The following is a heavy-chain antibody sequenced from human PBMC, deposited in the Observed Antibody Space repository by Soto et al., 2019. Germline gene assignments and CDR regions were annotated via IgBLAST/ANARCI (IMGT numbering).Heavy chain of an antibody. J-gene: IGHJ6*02. CDR3: GSPIAGSTLNNFYHHGIDV. D-gene: IGHD1-1*01. Sequence: QVQLVQSGAELKKPGSSVKVSCRACGGTLNNFAFCWVREAPGQGLVWRGGIITLFGLAYSAQKLQGRVTITADASGSPVYMEMSNLTTDDTAIYYCGSPIAGSTLNNFYHHGIDVCGQGNTVTVS. V-gene: IGHV1-69*01. CDR2: IITLFGLA. CDR1: GGTLNNFA.